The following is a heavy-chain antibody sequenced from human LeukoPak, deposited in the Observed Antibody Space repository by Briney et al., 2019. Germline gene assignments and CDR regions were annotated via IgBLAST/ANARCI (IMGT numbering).Heavy chain of an antibody. J-gene: IGHJ5*02. CDR1: GGSISSYY. CDR2: ICYSGST. Sequence: QPSETLSLTCTASGGSISSYYWSWIRQPPGKGLEWVASICYSGSTNYNPSLKSRVTISVDTSKNQFSLQLSSVPAADTAVYYCARDLSRYGSGRSGGFDPWGQGTLVTVSS. V-gene: IGHV4-59*01. D-gene: IGHD3-10*01. CDR3: ARDLSRYGSGRSGGFDP.